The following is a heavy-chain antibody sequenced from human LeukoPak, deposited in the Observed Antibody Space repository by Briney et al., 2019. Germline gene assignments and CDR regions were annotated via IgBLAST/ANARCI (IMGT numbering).Heavy chain of an antibody. Sequence: SETLSLTCTVSGGAISSYYWSWIWQPPGTGLEWIGYIHYTGSTNYNPSLKSRVTISVDTSKNQFSLKLSSVTAADTAVYYCARVRDRSGYFYDFDYWGQGTLVTVSS. J-gene: IGHJ4*02. CDR2: IHYTGST. D-gene: IGHD3-22*01. CDR3: ARVRDRSGYFYDFDY. CDR1: GGAISSYY. V-gene: IGHV4-59*01.